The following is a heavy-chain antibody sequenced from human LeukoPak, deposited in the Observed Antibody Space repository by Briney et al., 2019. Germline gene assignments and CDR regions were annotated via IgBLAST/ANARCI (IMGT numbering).Heavy chain of an antibody. CDR3: ARDRNYYDSSGFDI. Sequence: ASETLSLTCTVSGGSVSSGSYYWSWIRQPPGKGLGWIGYIYHSGSTNYNPSLKSRVTISVDTSKNQFSLKLSSVTAADTAVYYCARDRNYYDSSGFDIWGQGTMVTVSS. J-gene: IGHJ3*02. CDR1: GGSVSSGSYY. V-gene: IGHV4-61*01. CDR2: IYHSGST. D-gene: IGHD3-22*01.